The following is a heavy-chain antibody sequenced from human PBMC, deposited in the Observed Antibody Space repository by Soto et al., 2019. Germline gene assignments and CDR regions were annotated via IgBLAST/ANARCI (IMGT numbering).Heavy chain of an antibody. V-gene: IGHV1-18*01. CDR2: ISAYNGNT. Sequence: QVQLVQSGAEVKKPGASVKVSCKASGYTFTSYGFSWVRQAPGQGLEWMGWISAYNGNTNYAQKLQGRVTMTTGTSTSTAYMELRSLRSDDTAVYYCAREGSRPYYYYGMDVWGQGTTVTVSS. CDR1: GYTFTSYG. D-gene: IGHD1-26*01. CDR3: AREGSRPYYYYGMDV. J-gene: IGHJ6*02.